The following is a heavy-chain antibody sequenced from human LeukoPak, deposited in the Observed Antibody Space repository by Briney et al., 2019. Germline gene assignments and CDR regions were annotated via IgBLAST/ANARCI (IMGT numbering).Heavy chain of an antibody. CDR3: VRESERSGWFDH. Sequence: PGGSLRLSCAAPGLINDDYDIHWVRQAPGKGLEWVSLISGDGGSTFYADSVRGRFTISRDNSKNSLSLQMSSLRSEDTALYFCVRESERSGWFDHWGQGTLVTVSS. V-gene: IGHV3-43*02. CDR2: ISGDGGST. CDR1: GLINDDYD. D-gene: IGHD1-26*01. J-gene: IGHJ5*02.